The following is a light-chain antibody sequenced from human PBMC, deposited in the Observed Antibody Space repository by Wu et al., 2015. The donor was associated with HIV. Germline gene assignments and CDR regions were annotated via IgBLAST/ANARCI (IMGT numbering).Light chain of an antibody. Sequence: EIVLTQSPGTLSLSPGERATLSCRASQSVSSNYLAWYQQKPGQAPRLLIYGASSRATGIPDRFSGSGSGTEFTLTISSLQSEDFAVYYCQQYNNWPQSFGQGTKLEIK. CDR3: QQYNNWPQS. CDR2: GAS. J-gene: IGKJ2*03. V-gene: IGKV3-20*01. CDR1: QSVSSNY.